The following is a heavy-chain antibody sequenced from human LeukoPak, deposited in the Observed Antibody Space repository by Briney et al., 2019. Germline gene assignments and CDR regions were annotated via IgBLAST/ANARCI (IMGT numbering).Heavy chain of an antibody. D-gene: IGHD4-17*01. CDR1: GGSFSGYY. Sequence: TSETLSLTCAVYGGSFSGYYWSWIRQSPGKGLEWIGEINHSGSTNYNPSLKSRVTISVDTSKNQFSLKLSSVTAADTAVYYCAGDLQNDYDRDYWGQGTLVTVSS. CDR2: INHSGST. J-gene: IGHJ4*02. V-gene: IGHV4-34*01. CDR3: AGDLQNDYDRDY.